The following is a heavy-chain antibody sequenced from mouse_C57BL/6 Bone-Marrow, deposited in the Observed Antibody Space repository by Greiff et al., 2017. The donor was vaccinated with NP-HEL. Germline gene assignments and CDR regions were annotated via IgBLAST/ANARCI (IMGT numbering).Heavy chain of an antibody. CDR3: ARTPLLWLRRSPFAY. V-gene: IGHV1-19*01. CDR2: INPYNGGT. J-gene: IGHJ3*01. CDR1: GYTFTDYY. Sequence: EVQLQQSGPVLVKPGASVKMSCKASGYTFTDYYMNWVKQSHGKSLEWIGVINPYNGGTSYNQKFKGKATLTVDKSSSTAYMELNSLTSEDSAVYYCARTPLLWLRRSPFAYWGQGTLVTVSA. D-gene: IGHD2-2*01.